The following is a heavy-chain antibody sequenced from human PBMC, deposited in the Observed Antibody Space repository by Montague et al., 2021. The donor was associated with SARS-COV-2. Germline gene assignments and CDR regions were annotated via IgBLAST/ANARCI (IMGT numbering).Heavy chain of an antibody. V-gene: IGHV4-59*01. J-gene: IGHJ4*02. CDR2: LYYSGSN. Sequence: SETLYITCTVSGGSISNYYWSWIRQPPGKGLEWIGHLYYSGSNTYKPSLKSLVTISVDTSKNKFSLKLSSDTAADTAVYYCARVKRGYYYGFYVSAHFDVWGQGTMVTVSS. CDR1: GGSISNYY. D-gene: IGHD3-10*01. CDR3: ARVKRGYYYGFYVSAHFDV.